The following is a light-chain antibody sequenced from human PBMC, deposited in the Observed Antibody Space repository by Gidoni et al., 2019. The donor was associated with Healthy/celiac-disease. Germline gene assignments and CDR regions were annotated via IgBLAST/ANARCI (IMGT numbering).Light chain of an antibody. Sequence: DIQMTQSPSTLSASVGDRVTITCRASQSISSWVAWYQQKPGKAPKILIYKASSLESGVPSRFSGSGSGTEFTLTISSLQPDDFATYYCQQYNSYSYTFGQXTKLEIK. CDR1: QSISSW. CDR3: QQYNSYSYT. CDR2: KAS. V-gene: IGKV1-5*03. J-gene: IGKJ2*01.